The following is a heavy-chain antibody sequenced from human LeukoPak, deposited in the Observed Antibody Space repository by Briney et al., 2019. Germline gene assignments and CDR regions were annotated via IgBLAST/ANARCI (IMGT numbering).Heavy chain of an antibody. Sequence: VAWVKVSCKASGGTFSNYAINWVRQAPGKGLEWMGGITPIFGTANYVQKFQGRVTITADKSTSTAYMELSRLRSEDTAIYYCARASSDDTAMPTPFAYWGQGTLVTVSS. V-gene: IGHV1-69*06. CDR2: ITPIFGTA. CDR3: ARASSDDTAMPTPFAY. CDR1: GGTFSNYA. J-gene: IGHJ4*02. D-gene: IGHD5-18*01.